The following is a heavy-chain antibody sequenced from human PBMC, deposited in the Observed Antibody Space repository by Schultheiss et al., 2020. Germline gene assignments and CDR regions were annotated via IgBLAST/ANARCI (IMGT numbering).Heavy chain of an antibody. V-gene: IGHV1-46*01. J-gene: IGHJ4*02. CDR1: GYTFTSYY. CDR2: INPSGGST. D-gene: IGHD2-2*01. Sequence: ASVKVSCKASGYTFTSYYMHWVRQAPGQGLEWMGIINPSGGSTSYAQKFQGRVTMTRDTSTSTVYMELSRLRSDDTAVYYCARDIVVVPAAMPFDYWGQGTLVTVSS. CDR3: ARDIVVVPAAMPFDY.